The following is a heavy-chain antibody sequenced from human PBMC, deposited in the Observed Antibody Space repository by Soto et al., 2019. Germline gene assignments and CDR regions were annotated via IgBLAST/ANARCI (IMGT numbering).Heavy chain of an antibody. CDR3: ASCYFDHFFDF. J-gene: IGHJ4*02. D-gene: IGHD3-9*01. Sequence: QVHLVQSGGEVKKPGASVIVSCKTSCYNLSTYTINWVRQAPGHGLEWIGWISAKNGNTDYPRKFQGRVTMTMDTSTTTSYMEVRNLRSDDMAVYYCASCYFDHFFDFCGQGTLVTVSS. V-gene: IGHV1-18*03. CDR2: ISAKNGNT. CDR1: CYNLSTYT.